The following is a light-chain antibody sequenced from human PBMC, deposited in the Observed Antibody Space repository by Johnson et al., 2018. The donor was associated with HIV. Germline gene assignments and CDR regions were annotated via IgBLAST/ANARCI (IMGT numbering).Light chain of an antibody. V-gene: IGLV1-51*01. CDR1: SSNIGKNY. CDR2: DNN. J-gene: IGLJ1*01. CDR3: GTWDSSLSAYV. Sequence: QSVLTQPPSVSAAPGQKVTISCSGSSSNIGKNYVSWYQQLPGTAPKLLIYDNNRRPSGIPDRFSGTKSGTSATLGITGLQTGDEADYYCGTWDSSLSAYVFGSGTTITVL.